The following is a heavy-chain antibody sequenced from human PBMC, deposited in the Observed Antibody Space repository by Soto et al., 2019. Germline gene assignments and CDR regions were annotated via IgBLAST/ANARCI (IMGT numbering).Heavy chain of an antibody. Sequence: QVQLVESGSGVVQPGRSLRLSCAASGSTFSNYGMHRVRQAPGKGLEWEAVIWYDGSNKYYADSVKGRFTISRDNSKNTVYVQMNGLRAQETAVYYCARDGGLGGDKEACDIWGQGTMVT. V-gene: IGHV3-33*01. J-gene: IGHJ3*02. CDR3: ARDGGLGGDKEACDI. CDR2: IWYDGSNK. CDR1: GSTFSNYG. D-gene: IGHD2-21*02.